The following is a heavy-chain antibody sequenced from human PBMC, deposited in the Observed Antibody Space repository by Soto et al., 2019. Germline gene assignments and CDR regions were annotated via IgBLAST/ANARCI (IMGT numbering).Heavy chain of an antibody. D-gene: IGHD2-15*01. CDR1: GYSFRTHG. Sequence: ASVKVSCKASGYSFRTHGISWVRQAPGQGLEWMGWISTYDDKTNFPQKFQGRITMTTDTSTSTAYMELRGLRSDDTAVYFCARDLGYCNSSGCFRNWFDPWGQGTLVTVSS. CDR2: ISTYDDKT. V-gene: IGHV1-18*01. J-gene: IGHJ5*02. CDR3: ARDLGYCNSSGCFRNWFDP.